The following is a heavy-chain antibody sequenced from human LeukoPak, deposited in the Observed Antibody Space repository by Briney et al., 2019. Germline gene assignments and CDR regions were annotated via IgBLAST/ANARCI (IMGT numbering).Heavy chain of an antibody. CDR3: ANESPRGMDG. V-gene: IGHV3-23*01. J-gene: IGHJ6*01. Sequence: PGGSLRPSCAASGFTASIYATRWVRQAPGEGLEWVSAISGSGGRTYYADSGKDRFTISRDNSKNTLHLQMNSLRAEDTAVYYCANESPRGMDGWGEGATVTVSS. CDR2: ISGSGGRT. CDR1: GFTASIYA.